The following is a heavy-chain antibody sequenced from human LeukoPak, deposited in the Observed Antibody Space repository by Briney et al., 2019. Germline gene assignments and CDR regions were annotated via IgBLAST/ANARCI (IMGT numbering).Heavy chain of an antibody. Sequence: PGGSLRLSCAASGFTFSSYAMSWVRQAPGKGLEWVSAISGSGGSTYHADSVKGRFTISRDNSKNTLYLQMNSLRAEDTAVYYCAKALRFLEWFGYWGQGTLVTVSS. J-gene: IGHJ4*02. D-gene: IGHD3-3*01. CDR2: ISGSGGST. CDR3: AKALRFLEWFGY. V-gene: IGHV3-23*01. CDR1: GFTFSSYA.